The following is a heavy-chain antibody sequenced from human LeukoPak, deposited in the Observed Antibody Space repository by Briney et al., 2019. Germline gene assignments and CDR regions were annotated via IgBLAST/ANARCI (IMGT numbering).Heavy chain of an antibody. CDR1: GGSFSGHY. V-gene: IGHV4-34*01. Sequence: PSETLSLTCAVYGGSFSGHYWTYIRQPPGKGLEWIGESTHRGSPNYNSSLKSRVTISVDTSKNQFSMKLTSVTAADTAVYYCARGRTGAAALDFWGPGTLVSVSS. D-gene: IGHD2-2*01. J-gene: IGHJ4*02. CDR2: STHRGSP. CDR3: ARGRTGAAALDF.